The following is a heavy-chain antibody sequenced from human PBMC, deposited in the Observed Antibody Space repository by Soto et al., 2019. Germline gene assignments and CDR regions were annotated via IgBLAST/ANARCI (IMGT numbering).Heavy chain of an antibody. D-gene: IGHD2-15*01. J-gene: IGHJ4*02. CDR1: GFTFSSYA. Sequence: EVQLLESGGGLVQPGGSLRLSCAASGFTFSSYAVSWVRQAPGKGLEWVSTISGSGGSAYYADSVKGRFTISRDNSMNALYVQMNSLRPEDTAVYYRAKGTWGYCSGGICYPFDYWGQGTLVTVSS. V-gene: IGHV3-23*01. CDR3: AKGTWGYCSGGICYPFDY. CDR2: ISGSGGSA.